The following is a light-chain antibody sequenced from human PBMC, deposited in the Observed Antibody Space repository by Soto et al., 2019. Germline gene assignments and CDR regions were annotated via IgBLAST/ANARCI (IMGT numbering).Light chain of an antibody. J-gene: IGLJ1*01. CDR3: SSYADIYTYV. Sequence: SVLTQPRSVSGSPGQSVAISCTGTSSDVGNYNYVSWYQQHPGKAPKLVIYDVNRRPSGVPDRFSGSKSGNTASLTISGLQSEDEADYYCSSYADIYTYVFGSGTKVTVL. CDR2: DVN. V-gene: IGLV2-11*01. CDR1: SSDVGNYNY.